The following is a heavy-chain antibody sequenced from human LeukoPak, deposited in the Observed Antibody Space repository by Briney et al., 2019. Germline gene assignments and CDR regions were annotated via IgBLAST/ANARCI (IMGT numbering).Heavy chain of an antibody. CDR3: AKRNSGNYFDD. D-gene: IGHD1-26*01. Sequence: GGSLRLSCAASGFTFSNYDMHWVRQAPGKGLEWVAVIWYDGSNKYYADSVKGRFTLSRDNSKNTLYLQMNSLRAEDTAVYYCAKRNSGNYFDDWGQGSLVTVSS. CDR2: IWYDGSNK. CDR1: GFTFSNYD. V-gene: IGHV3-33*06. J-gene: IGHJ4*02.